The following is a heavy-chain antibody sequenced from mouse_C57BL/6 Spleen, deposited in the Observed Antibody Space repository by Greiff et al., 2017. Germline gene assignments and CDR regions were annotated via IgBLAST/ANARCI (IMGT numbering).Heavy chain of an antibody. V-gene: IGHV10-1*01. J-gene: IGHJ3*01. CDR1: GFSFTTYA. CDR2: IRSKSNNYAT. Sequence: EVKLVESGGGLVQPKGSLKLSCAASGFSFTTYAMNWVRHAPGKGLEWVARIRSKSNNYATYYADSVKDRFTISRDDSESMLYLQMNNLKTEDTAMYYCVRQHDYDGFAYWGQGTLVTVSA. D-gene: IGHD2-4*01. CDR3: VRQHDYDGFAY.